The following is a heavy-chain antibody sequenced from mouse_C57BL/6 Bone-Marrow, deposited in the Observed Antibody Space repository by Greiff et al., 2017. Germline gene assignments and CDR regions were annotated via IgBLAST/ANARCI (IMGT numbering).Heavy chain of an antibody. CDR2: IYPTCGRT. CDR1: GYTFTSYW. Sequence: QVQLQQPGAELVKPGASVKMSCKASGYTFTSYWITWVKQRPGQGLEWIGDIYPTCGRTNYNEKFQSKAILTVDTSSNTAYMQLSSLTSEDSAVFYCARSGPLGRSFDYWGQGTTLTVSS. D-gene: IGHD4-1*01. J-gene: IGHJ2*01. CDR3: ARSGPLGRSFDY. V-gene: IGHV1-55*01.